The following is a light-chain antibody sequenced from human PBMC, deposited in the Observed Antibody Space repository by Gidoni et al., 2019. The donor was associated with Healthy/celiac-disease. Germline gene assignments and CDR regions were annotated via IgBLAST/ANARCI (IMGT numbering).Light chain of an antibody. V-gene: IGKV3-15*01. Sequence: EIVMTQSPATLSVSPGERATLSCRASQSVSSNLAWYQQKPGQAPRLLIYGASSGSGTEFTLTISSLQSEDFAVYYCQQYNNWWTFGQXTKVEIK. CDR2: GAS. CDR3: QQYNNWWT. J-gene: IGKJ1*01. CDR1: QSVSSN.